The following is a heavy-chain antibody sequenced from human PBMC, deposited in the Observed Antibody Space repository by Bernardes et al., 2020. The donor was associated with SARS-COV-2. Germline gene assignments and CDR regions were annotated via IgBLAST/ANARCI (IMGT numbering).Heavy chain of an antibody. CDR1: GFTFSNYA. CDR3: AKDRSALKLWFRESEGLDH. J-gene: IGHJ4*02. V-gene: IGHV3-23*01. CDR2: ISGSGAGT. D-gene: IGHD3-10*01. Sequence: GGSLRLSCAASGFTFSNYAMSWVRQAPGKGLEWVSGISGSGAGTYYADSVKGRFTISRDNSKNTLYLQMNSLRADDTAVYYCAKDRSALKLWFRESEGLDHWGQGTLVTVSS.